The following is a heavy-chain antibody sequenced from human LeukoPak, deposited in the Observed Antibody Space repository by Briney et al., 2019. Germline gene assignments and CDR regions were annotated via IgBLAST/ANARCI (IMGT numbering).Heavy chain of an antibody. Sequence: GGSLRLSCAASGVIISSYAMSWVRQAPGKGLEWVSAINDRGDNTYYADFVKGRFTISRDNSKSTVYLQMNSLRTEDTAVYYCAKDRVSPGFNWFDPWGQGTFVTVSS. J-gene: IGHJ5*02. V-gene: IGHV3-23*01. CDR3: AKDRVSPGFNWFDP. CDR1: GVIISSYA. D-gene: IGHD2/OR15-2a*01. CDR2: INDRGDNT.